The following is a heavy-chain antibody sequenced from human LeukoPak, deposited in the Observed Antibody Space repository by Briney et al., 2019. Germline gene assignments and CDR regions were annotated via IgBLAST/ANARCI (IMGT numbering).Heavy chain of an antibody. D-gene: IGHD5-12*01. Sequence: GGSLRLSCAASGFTFSSFEMNWVRQAPGGGLEWVSYISGSGSTIYYADSVKGRFTISRDNAKNSLYLQMNSLRAGDTAVYYCAREMGGYPFDYWGQGTLVTVSS. CDR2: ISGSGSTI. J-gene: IGHJ4*02. V-gene: IGHV3-48*03. CDR3: AREMGGYPFDY. CDR1: GFTFSSFE.